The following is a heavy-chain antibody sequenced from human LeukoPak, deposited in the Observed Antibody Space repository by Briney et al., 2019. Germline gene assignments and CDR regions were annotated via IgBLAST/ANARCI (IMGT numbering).Heavy chain of an antibody. Sequence: SETLSLTCTVSGGSISSYYWSWIRQPPGKGLEWIGYIYYSGSTNYNPSLKSRVTISVDTSKNQLSLKLYSVTAADTAVYYCARESSYDSSGYYKAFDIWGQGTMVTVSS. V-gene: IGHV4-59*08. CDR1: GGSISSYY. CDR2: IYYSGST. CDR3: ARESSYDSSGYYKAFDI. J-gene: IGHJ3*02. D-gene: IGHD3-22*01.